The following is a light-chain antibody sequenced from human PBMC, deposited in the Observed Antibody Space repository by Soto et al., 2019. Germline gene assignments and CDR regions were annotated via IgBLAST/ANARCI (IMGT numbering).Light chain of an antibody. V-gene: IGKV4-1*01. CDR2: WAS. J-gene: IGKJ4*01. Sequence: DIVMTQSPDSLAVSLVERATINCNSSQSFLYSSNKKNYLAWYQKKPGQPPKVLIYWASTRESGVPDRFSGSGSGTEFTLTISSLQPDDFATYYCQQYLTYSSLTFGGGTKVDIK. CDR3: QQYLTYSSLT. CDR1: QSFLYSSNKKNY.